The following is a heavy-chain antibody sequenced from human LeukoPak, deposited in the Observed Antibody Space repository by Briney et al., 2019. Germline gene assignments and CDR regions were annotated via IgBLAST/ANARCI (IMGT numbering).Heavy chain of an antibody. CDR3: AGDYDILTGYYMSPKNYYYYYYMDV. Sequence: VASVKVSCKASGYTFTGYYMHWVRQAPGQGLEWMGWINPNSGGTNYAQKFQGRVTMTRDTSISTAYMELSRLRSGDTAVYYCAGDYDILTGYYMSPKNYYYYYYMDVWGKGTTVTISS. V-gene: IGHV1-2*02. D-gene: IGHD3-9*01. CDR1: GYTFTGYY. CDR2: INPNSGGT. J-gene: IGHJ6*03.